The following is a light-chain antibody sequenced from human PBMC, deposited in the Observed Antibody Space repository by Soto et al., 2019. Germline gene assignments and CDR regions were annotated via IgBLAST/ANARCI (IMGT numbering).Light chain of an antibody. CDR1: QRVSSSY. V-gene: IGKV3-20*01. Sequence: EIVLTQSPGTLSLSPGERATLSCRASQRVSSSYLAWYQQKPGQAPRLLIYGASSRATGIPDRFSGSGSGRDFTLTISRLEPEDFAVYYCQQYASSPVYTFGQGTKLEIK. CDR3: QQYASSPVYT. CDR2: GAS. J-gene: IGKJ2*01.